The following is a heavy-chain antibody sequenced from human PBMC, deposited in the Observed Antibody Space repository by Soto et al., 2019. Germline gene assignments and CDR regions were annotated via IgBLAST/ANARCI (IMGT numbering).Heavy chain of an antibody. J-gene: IGHJ6*02. CDR2: INPNSGGT. CDR3: ATLWGGSSSTYYYYYYGMDV. Sequence: ASVKVSCKASGYTFTGYYMHWVRQAPGQGLEWMGWINPNSGGTNYAQKFQGRVTMTRDTSISTAYMELSRLRSDDTAVYYCATLWGGSSSTYYYYYYGMDVWGQGTTVTVSS. CDR1: GYTFTGYY. D-gene: IGHD6-6*01. V-gene: IGHV1-2*02.